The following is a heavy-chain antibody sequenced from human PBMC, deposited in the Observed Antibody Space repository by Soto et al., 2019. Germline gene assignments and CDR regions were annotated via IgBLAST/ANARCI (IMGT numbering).Heavy chain of an antibody. V-gene: IGHV1-69*12. Sequence: QVQLVQSGAEVKKPGSSVKVSCKASGGTFSSYAISWVRQAPGQGLEWMGGIIPIFGTANYAQKFQGRVTMTADESTSTAYMELSSLRSEDTAVYDCAREGGSGNYRDYAMDVWGQGTTVTVSS. J-gene: IGHJ6*02. CDR1: GGTFSSYA. CDR2: IIPIFGTA. CDR3: AREGGSGNYRDYAMDV. D-gene: IGHD3-10*01.